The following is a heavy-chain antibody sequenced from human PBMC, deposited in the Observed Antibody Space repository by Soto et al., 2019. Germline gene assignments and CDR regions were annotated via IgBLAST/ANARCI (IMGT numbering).Heavy chain of an antibody. CDR2: ISYDGRNK. D-gene: IGHD4-4*01. V-gene: IGHV3-30*18. CDR1: GFTFSSYG. Sequence: QVQLVESGGGVVQPGRSLRLSCAASGFTFSSYGMHWVRQAPGKGLEWVTVISYDGRNKYYVDTVKGLFTISRDNSTNTLHLKMNSRRAEDTAVCYCVKDQHDYSNYFEHWGQGTLVTVSS. CDR3: VKDQHDYSNYFEH. J-gene: IGHJ4*02.